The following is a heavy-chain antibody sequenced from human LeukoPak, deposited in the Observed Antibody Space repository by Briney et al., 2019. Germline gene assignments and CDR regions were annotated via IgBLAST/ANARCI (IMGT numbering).Heavy chain of an antibody. CDR2: INHSGST. CDR3: AMTSGSYGFYAFDI. V-gene: IGHV4-34*01. J-gene: IGHJ3*02. D-gene: IGHD1-26*01. Sequence: RPSETLSLTCAVYGGSFSGYYWSWIRQPPGKGLEWIGEINHSGSTNYNPSLKSRVTISVDTSKNQFSLKLSSVTAADTAVYYCAMTSGSYGFYAFDIWGQGTMVTVSS. CDR1: GGSFSGYY.